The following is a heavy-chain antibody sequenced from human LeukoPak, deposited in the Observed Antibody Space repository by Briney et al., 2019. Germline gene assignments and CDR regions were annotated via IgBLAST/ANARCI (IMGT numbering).Heavy chain of an antibody. CDR1: GYTFTSYG. CDR2: IIPIFGTA. Sequence: SVNVSCKASGYTFTSYGISWVRPAPGQGLEWMGGIIPIFGTANYAQKFQGRVTITTDESTSTAYMELSSLRSEDTAVYYCAGGGTVTDDYYYYYMDVWGKGTTVTVSS. V-gene: IGHV1-69*05. J-gene: IGHJ6*03. CDR3: AGGGTVTDDYYYYYMDV. D-gene: IGHD4-11*01.